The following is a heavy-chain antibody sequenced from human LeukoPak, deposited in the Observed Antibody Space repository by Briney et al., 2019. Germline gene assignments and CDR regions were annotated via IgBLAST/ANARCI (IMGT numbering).Heavy chain of an antibody. CDR1: GGPISSYY. CDR3: ARGRLDKQWPLTPLDY. Sequence: PSETLSLTCTVSGGPISSYYWSWIRQPPGKGLEWIGYIYYSGSTNYNPSLKSRVTISVDTSKNQFSLKLSSVTAADTAVYYCARGRLDKQWPLTPLDYWGQGTLVTVSS. CDR2: IYYSGST. V-gene: IGHV4-59*08. D-gene: IGHD6-19*01. J-gene: IGHJ4*02.